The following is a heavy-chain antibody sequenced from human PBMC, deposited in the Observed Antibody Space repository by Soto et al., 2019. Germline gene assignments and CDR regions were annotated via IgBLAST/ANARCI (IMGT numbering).Heavy chain of an antibody. V-gene: IGHV1-69*01. CDR3: AREGYCSSGSCSFDGFDI. J-gene: IGHJ3*02. Sequence: QVQLVQSGAEVKRPGSSVKVSCKASGDIFSTFAITWVRQAPGQGLEWLGGIIPMFGSTKYAQNFQGGVTITADESTSTAYMELSSLRSEDTAVYYCAREGYCSSGSCSFDGFDIWGQGTMVTVSS. CDR2: IIPMFGST. D-gene: IGHD2-15*01. CDR1: GDIFSTFA.